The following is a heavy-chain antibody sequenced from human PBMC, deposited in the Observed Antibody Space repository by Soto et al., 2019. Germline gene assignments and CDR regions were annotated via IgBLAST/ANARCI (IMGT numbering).Heavy chain of an antibody. Sequence: QVQLQESGPGLVKPSETLSLTCTVSGGSVSSGSYYWSWIRQPPGKGLEWIGYIYYSGSTNYNPSLKSRVTISVDTSKNLFSLKLSSVTAADTAVYYCARDSTEGDAFDIWGQGTMVTVSS. V-gene: IGHV4-61*01. CDR1: GGSVSSGSYY. CDR3: ARDSTEGDAFDI. J-gene: IGHJ3*02. D-gene: IGHD4-4*01. CDR2: IYYSGST.